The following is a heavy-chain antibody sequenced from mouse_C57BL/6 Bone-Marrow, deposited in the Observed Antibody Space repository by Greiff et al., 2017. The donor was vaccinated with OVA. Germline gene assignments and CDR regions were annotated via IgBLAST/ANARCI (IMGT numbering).Heavy chain of an antibody. Sequence: QVQLQQSGAELVRPGTSVKVSCKASGYAFTNYLIEWVKQRPGQGLEWIGVINPGSGGTNYNEKFKGKATLTADKSSSTAYMQLSSLTSEDSAVYFCARSGDGYYVDDWGQGTTLTVSS. CDR2: INPGSGGT. CDR3: ARSGDGYYVDD. V-gene: IGHV1-54*01. D-gene: IGHD2-3*01. CDR1: GYAFTNYL. J-gene: IGHJ2*01.